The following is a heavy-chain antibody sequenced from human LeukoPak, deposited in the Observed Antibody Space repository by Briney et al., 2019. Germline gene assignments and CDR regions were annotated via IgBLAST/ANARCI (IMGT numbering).Heavy chain of an antibody. D-gene: IGHD3-10*01. J-gene: IGHJ5*02. CDR3: AREPLLWIGERRRAFDP. CDR1: GGSISSGSYY. V-gene: IGHV4-61*02. CDR2: IYTSGST. Sequence: SQTLSLTCTVSGGSISSGSYYWSWIRQPAGKGLEWIGRIYTSGSTNYNPSLKSRVTISVDTSKNQFSLKLSSVTAADTAVYYCAREPLLWIGERRRAFDPSGQGTLVTVSP.